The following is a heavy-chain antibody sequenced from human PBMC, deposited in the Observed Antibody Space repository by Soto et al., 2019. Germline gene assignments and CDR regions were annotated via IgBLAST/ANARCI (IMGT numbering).Heavy chain of an antibody. CDR3: ARLYGSGAQSGY. CDR1: GYSFSSYW. V-gene: IGHV5-10-1*01. Sequence: XEFLKISCKASGYSFSSYWISWVRQMPGKGLEWMGRIDPSDSYSKYSPSFQGHVTMSADKSINTAFLQWSSLKASDTAMYYCARLYGSGAQSGYWGQGTLVTVSS. J-gene: IGHJ4*02. D-gene: IGHD3-10*01. CDR2: IDPSDSYS.